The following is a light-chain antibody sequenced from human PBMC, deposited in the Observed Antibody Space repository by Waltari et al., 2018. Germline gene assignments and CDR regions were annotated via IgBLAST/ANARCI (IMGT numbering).Light chain of an antibody. CDR3: QQSKIWPA. CDR2: GAS. J-gene: IGKJ1*01. Sequence: EIVMTQSPATLSVSPGVGATLSCRASQGINSDLAWYQHKPGQAPRPLIYGASTRAAGVPARFSGSGSGTEFTLTISSLQSEDFGVYYCQQSKIWPAFGQGTKVEIK. CDR1: QGINSD. V-gene: IGKV3-15*01.